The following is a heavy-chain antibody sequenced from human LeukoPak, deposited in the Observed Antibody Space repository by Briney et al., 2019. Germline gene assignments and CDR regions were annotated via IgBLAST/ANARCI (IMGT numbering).Heavy chain of an antibody. CDR3: ARGNNQINWFDP. CDR1: GGTFSSYA. CDR2: IIPIFGTA. Sequence: GASVKVSCKASGGTFSSYAISWVRQAPGQGLEWMGGIIPIFGTASYAQKFQGRVTITADESTSTAYMELSSLRSEDTAVYYCARGNNQINWFDPWGQGTLVTVSS. J-gene: IGHJ5*02. D-gene: IGHD1/OR15-1a*01. V-gene: IGHV1-69*13.